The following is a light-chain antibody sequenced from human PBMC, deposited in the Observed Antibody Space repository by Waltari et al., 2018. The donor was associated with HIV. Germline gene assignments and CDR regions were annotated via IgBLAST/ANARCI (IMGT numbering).Light chain of an antibody. CDR3: LQHKTFPLA. Sequence: DIQMTQSPSSLSASVGDRVTITCRASQGIRDDLSWFQQKPGRAPKRLIYAASTLHSGVHSRFSGSGSGTEFTLTISSLQPEDFATYFCLQHKTFPLAFGPGTRVDI. CDR2: AAS. J-gene: IGKJ3*01. CDR1: QGIRDD. V-gene: IGKV1-17*01.